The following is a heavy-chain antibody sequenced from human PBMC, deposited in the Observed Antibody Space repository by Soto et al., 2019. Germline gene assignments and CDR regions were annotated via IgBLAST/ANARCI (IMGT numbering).Heavy chain of an antibody. J-gene: IGHJ6*02. CDR3: AIDSGYSYGMDV. Sequence: ASVKVSCKASGDTFTGYYMHWVRQAPGQGLEWMGWINPNSGGTNYAQKFQGRVTMTRDTSISTAYMGLSRLRSDDTAVYYCAIDSGYSYGMDVWGQVTTVTVSS. CDR1: GDTFTGYY. V-gene: IGHV1-2*02. CDR2: INPNSGGT. D-gene: IGHD3-10*01.